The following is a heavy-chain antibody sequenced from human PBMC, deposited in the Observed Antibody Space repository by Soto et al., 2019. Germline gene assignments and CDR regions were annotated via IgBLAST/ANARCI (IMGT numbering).Heavy chain of an antibody. J-gene: IGHJ4*02. CDR1: GGTFSSYS. V-gene: IGHV1-69*01. CDR2: IIPIFGTA. D-gene: IGHD1-26*01. Sequence: QVQLVQSGAEVKKPGSSVKVSCKASGGTFSSYSINWVRQAPGQGLEWMGEIIPIFGTANYAQKFQGRVTITADESTGTAYMELSSLRSEDRAVDYCARDGGRHSEGIDDWGQGTMVTVPS. CDR3: ARDGGRHSEGIDD.